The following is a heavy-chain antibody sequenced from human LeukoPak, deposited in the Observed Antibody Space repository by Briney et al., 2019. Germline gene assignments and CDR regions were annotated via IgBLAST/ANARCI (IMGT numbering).Heavy chain of an antibody. Sequence: SETLSLTCTVSGGSISSSSYYWGWIRQPPGEGLEWIGSIYYSGSTYYNPSLKSRVTISVDTSKNQFSLKLSSVTAADTAVYYCARDAGGSYDFDYWGQGTLVTVSS. CDR3: ARDAGGSYDFDY. V-gene: IGHV4-39*07. CDR2: IYYSGST. D-gene: IGHD1-26*01. CDR1: GGSISSSSYY. J-gene: IGHJ4*02.